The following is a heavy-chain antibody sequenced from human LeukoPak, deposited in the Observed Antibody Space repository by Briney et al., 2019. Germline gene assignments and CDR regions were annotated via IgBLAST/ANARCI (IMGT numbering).Heavy chain of an antibody. Sequence: GGSLRLSCAAAGLTFSTNSMNWVRQAPGKGLEWVSYISFSSSTIYYADSVKGRFTISRDNGKNLLYLQMNSLRAEDTAVYYCARDLAIGSRAFDYWGQGTLVTVSS. CDR3: ARDLAIGSRAFDY. CDR1: GLTFSTNS. D-gene: IGHD3-3*02. J-gene: IGHJ4*02. V-gene: IGHV3-48*01. CDR2: ISFSSSTI.